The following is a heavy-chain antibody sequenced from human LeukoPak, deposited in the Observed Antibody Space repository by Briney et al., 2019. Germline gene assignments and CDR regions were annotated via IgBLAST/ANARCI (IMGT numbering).Heavy chain of an antibody. Sequence: PGGSLRLSCAASGFTFSSYAMSWVRQAPGKGLEWVSAISGSGGSTYYADSVKGRFTISRDNSKNTLYLQMNSLRAEDTAVYYCAKDARRVYDSSGYYDYWGQGTLVTVSS. J-gene: IGHJ4*02. CDR1: GFTFSSYA. D-gene: IGHD3-22*01. CDR2: ISGSGGST. CDR3: AKDARRVYDSSGYYDY. V-gene: IGHV3-23*01.